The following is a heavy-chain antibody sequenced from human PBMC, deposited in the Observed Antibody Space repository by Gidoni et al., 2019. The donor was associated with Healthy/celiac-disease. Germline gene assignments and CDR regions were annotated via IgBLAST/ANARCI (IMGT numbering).Heavy chain of an antibody. CDR1: GFPFSSSP. CDR3: ARGVPYYYDSSGPYRIY. V-gene: IGHV3-30-3*01. J-gene: IGHJ4*02. CDR2: ISYDGSNK. D-gene: IGHD3-22*01. Sequence: QLQLVESGGCVVQPGSSLRLSCAASGFPFSSSPMHWVRQAPGKWLEWVAVISYDGSNKYYADSVKGRFTISRDNSKNTLYLQMNSLRAEDTAVYYCARGVPYYYDSSGPYRIYWGQGTLVTVSS.